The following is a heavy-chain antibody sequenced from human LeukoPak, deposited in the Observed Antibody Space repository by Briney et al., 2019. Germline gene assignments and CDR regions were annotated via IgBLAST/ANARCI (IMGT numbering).Heavy chain of an antibody. V-gene: IGHV3-48*01. J-gene: IGHJ3*02. CDR1: GFTFSSYS. Sequence: PGGSLRLSCAASGFTFSSYSMNWVRQAPGKGLEWVSYISSSSNTIYYADSVKGRFTISRDNAKNSLYLQMNSLRAEDTAVYYCAKDPERDAFDIWGQGTMVTVSS. CDR3: AKDPERDAFDI. D-gene: IGHD1-1*01. CDR2: ISSSSNTI.